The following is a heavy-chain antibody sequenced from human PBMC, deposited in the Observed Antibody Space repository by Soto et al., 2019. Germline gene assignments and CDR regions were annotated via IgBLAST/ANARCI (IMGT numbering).Heavy chain of an antibody. CDR3: ASWDYDVLTGYSYDD. J-gene: IGHJ4*02. CDR1: GGTFNNYG. Sequence: QVQLVQSGAEVKKPGSSVKVSCKASGGTFNNYGMGWVRQAPGQGLEWMGGIIPMIGRTNYAQKFQGRLTLTADASRSTAYMELRSPGSDDTAVYYCASWDYDVLTGYSYDDWGQGTLVTVSS. CDR2: IIPMIGRT. D-gene: IGHD3-9*01. V-gene: IGHV1-69*01.